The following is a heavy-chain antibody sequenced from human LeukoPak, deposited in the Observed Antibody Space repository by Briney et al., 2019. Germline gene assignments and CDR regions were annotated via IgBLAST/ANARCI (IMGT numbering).Heavy chain of an antibody. CDR1: GFIFSSYN. CDR2: ISSSSSYI. Sequence: SGGSLRLSCAASGFIFSSYNMNWVRQAPGKGLEWVSSISSSSSYIYYADSVKGRFTISRDNAKNSLYLQMNSLRAEDTAVYYCASGFCSSTSCHPPGYWGQGTLVTVSS. V-gene: IGHV3-21*01. D-gene: IGHD2-2*01. J-gene: IGHJ4*02. CDR3: ASGFCSSTSCHPPGY.